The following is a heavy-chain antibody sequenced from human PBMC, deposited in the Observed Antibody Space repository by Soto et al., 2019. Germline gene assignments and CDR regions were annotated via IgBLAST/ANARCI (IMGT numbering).Heavy chain of an antibody. J-gene: IGHJ5*02. CDR1: GYTFTNYE. CDR3: ARMAASGSLNWFDP. CDR2: MNPGSGNT. Sequence: GASVKVSCKASGYTFTNYEINWVRQATGQGLEWMGWMNPGSGNTGYAHKFQGRVTMTRNISISTAYMELSRLGSDDTAIYYCARMAASGSLNWFDPWGQGTLVTV. V-gene: IGHV1-8*01. D-gene: IGHD3-10*01.